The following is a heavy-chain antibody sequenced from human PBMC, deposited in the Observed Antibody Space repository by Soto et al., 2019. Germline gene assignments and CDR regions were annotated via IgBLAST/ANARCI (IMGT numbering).Heavy chain of an antibody. CDR2: IFSGGST. D-gene: IGHD6-19*01. V-gene: IGHV3-53*02. CDR1: GLTVRSNY. Sequence: EVQLVVTGGGLIQPGGSLRLSCAASGLTVRSNYMSWVRQAPGKGLEWVSLIFSGGSTYYADSVKGRFTISRDNSKNMVYLQMNSLRAEDTAVYYCAGEVGSGGWYYYYFGMDAWGQGTTVTVSS. CDR3: AGEVGSGGWYYYYFGMDA. J-gene: IGHJ6*02.